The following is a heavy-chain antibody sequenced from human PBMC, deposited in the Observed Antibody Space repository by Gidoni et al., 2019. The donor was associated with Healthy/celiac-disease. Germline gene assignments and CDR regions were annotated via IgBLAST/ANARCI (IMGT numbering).Heavy chain of an antibody. CDR3: AKILQAVPAANFDY. D-gene: IGHD2-2*01. Sequence: EVQLVESGGGLVQPGGSLGLSCAASGFPFSSYAMGWVRQAPGKGLEWVSAISGSGGSTYYADSVKGRFTISRDNSKNTLYLQMNSLRAEDTAVYYCAKILQAVPAANFDYWGQGTLVTVSS. CDR1: GFPFSSYA. CDR2: ISGSGGST. V-gene: IGHV3-23*04. J-gene: IGHJ4*02.